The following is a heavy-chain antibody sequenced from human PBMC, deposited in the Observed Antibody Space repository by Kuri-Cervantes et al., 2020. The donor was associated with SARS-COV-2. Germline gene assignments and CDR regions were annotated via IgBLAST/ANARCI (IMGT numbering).Heavy chain of an antibody. CDR2: IYYSGST. CDR3: ARATSGSYSPYFDY. D-gene: IGHD1-26*01. CDR1: GGSISSSSYY. V-gene: IGHV4-39*07. Sequence: SETLSLTCTVSGGSISSSSYYWGWIRQPPGKGLEWIGSIYYSGSTNYNPSLKSRVTISVDTSKNQFSLKLSSVTAADTAVYYCARATSGSYSPYFDYWGQGTLVTVSS. J-gene: IGHJ4*02.